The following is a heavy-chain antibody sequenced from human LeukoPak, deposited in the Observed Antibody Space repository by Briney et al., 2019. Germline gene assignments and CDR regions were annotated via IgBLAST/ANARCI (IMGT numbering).Heavy chain of an antibody. CDR2: IYPGDSET. CDR1: GYSFTSYW. V-gene: IGHV5-51*01. D-gene: IGHD2-2*01. CDR3: ARQRKYQLPYFDY. J-gene: IGHJ4*02. Sequence: GESLKISCKGSGYSFTSYWIGWVRQMPGKGLEWMGIIYPGDSETRYSPSFQGQVTISADKSITTAYLQWSSLKASDTAMYYCARQRKYQLPYFDYWGQGTLVTVSS.